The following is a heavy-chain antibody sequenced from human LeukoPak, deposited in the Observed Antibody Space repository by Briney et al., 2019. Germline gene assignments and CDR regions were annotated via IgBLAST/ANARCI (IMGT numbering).Heavy chain of an antibody. CDR1: GGSISSYY. V-gene: IGHV4-59*01. J-gene: IGHJ4*02. CDR2: IHYSGST. CDR3: ARAAVDTAMDWKFDY. Sequence: SETLSLTCTVSGGSISSYYWSWIRQPPGKGLEWIGYIHYSGSTNYNPSLKSRVTISVDTSKNQFSLKLSSVTAADTAVYYCARAAVDTAMDWKFDYWGQGTLVTVSS. D-gene: IGHD5-18*01.